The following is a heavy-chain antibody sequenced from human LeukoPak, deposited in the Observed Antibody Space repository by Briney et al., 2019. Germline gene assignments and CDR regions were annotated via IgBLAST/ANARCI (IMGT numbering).Heavy chain of an antibody. D-gene: IGHD4-17*01. CDR1: GFTFSSYW. CDR3: ARESVYGDYLY. J-gene: IGHJ4*02. Sequence: GGSLRLSCAASGFTFSSYWMSWVRQAPGKRLEWVANIKQDGSEKYYVDSVKGRFTISRDNAKNSLYLQMNSLRAEDTAVYYCARESVYGDYLYWGQGTLVTVSS. CDR2: IKQDGSEK. V-gene: IGHV3-7*01.